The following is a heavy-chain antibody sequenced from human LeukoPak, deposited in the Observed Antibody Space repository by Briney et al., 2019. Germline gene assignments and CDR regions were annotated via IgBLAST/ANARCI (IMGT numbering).Heavy chain of an antibody. Sequence: GGSLRLSCAASEFTFSSYSMNWVRQAPGKGLEWVSYISGSSEPIYYADSVKGRFTISRDNAKNSLSLQMNSLRVEDTAVYYCARPRTGHRWAFDIWGQGTMVTVSS. CDR2: ISGSSEPI. J-gene: IGHJ3*02. CDR3: ARPRTGHRWAFDI. D-gene: IGHD7-27*01. CDR1: EFTFSSYS. V-gene: IGHV3-48*04.